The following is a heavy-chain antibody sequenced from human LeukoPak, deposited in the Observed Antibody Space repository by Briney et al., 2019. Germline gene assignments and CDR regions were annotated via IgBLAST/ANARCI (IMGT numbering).Heavy chain of an antibody. D-gene: IGHD2-2*01. CDR1: GYTFTSYD. J-gene: IGHJ5*02. CDR2: MYPNSGNT. CDR3: ARGGYCSSTCCRGLGFDP. Sequence: ASVKVSCKASGYTFTSYDINLVRQATGQGLEWMGWMYPNSGNTGYAQKFQGRVTMTRNTSISTAYMELSSLRSEDTAVCYCARGGYCSSTCCRGLGFDPWGQGTLVTVSS. V-gene: IGHV1-8*01.